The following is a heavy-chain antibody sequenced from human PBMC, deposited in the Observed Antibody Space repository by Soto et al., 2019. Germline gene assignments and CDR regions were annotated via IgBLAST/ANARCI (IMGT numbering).Heavy chain of an antibody. D-gene: IGHD2-2*01. CDR1: GFTFSNAW. CDR2: IKSITDGGTT. CDR3: STDSADIVVVPATFGMDF. J-gene: IGHJ6*02. V-gene: IGHV3-15*01. Sequence: GGSVRLSCTVSGFTFSNAWMTWVRQAPGKGLEWVGRIKSITDGGTTDYAAPVKGRFTISRDDSKDTLYLQMNNLKTEDTAVYHCSTDSADIVVVPATFGMDFWGQGTTVTVS.